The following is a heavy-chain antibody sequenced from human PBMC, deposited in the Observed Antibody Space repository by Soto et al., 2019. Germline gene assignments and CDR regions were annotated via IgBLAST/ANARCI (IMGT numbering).Heavy chain of an antibody. Sequence: GGSLRLSCAASGFTFDDYTMHWVRQAPGKGLEWVSLISWDGGSTYYADSVKGRFTISRDNSKNSLYLQMNSLRTEDTALYYCAKYGGIYNYDFWISMYYFDYWGQGTLVSVS. V-gene: IGHV3-43*01. D-gene: IGHD3-3*01. CDR1: GFTFDDYT. J-gene: IGHJ4*02. CDR2: ISWDGGST. CDR3: AKYGGIYNYDFWISMYYFDY.